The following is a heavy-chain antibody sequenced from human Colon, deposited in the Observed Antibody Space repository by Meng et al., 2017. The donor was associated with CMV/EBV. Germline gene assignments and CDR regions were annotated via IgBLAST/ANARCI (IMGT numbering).Heavy chain of an antibody. J-gene: IGHJ6*02. CDR2: VYPGDSDT. CDR1: GYNFNNYW. V-gene: IGHV5-51*01. D-gene: IGHD2/OR15-2a*01. Sequence: GGSLRLSCKTSGYNFNNYWVGWVRHVPGKGLEWMAIVYPGDSDTRYSPSFQGQVIISADKSITTAHLQWNSLKASDTATYYCVRHIPDQFLSVKGLRMDVWGPGTTVTVSS. CDR3: VRHIPDQFLSVKGLRMDV.